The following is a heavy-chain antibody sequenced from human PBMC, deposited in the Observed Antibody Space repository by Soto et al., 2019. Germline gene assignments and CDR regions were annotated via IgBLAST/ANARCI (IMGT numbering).Heavy chain of an antibody. D-gene: IGHD3-10*01. V-gene: IGHV4-59*11. CDR1: GGSISDHY. CDR3: ATRFHTSGALFDY. J-gene: IGHJ4*02. Sequence: SETLSLTCTVSGGSISDHYYMWIRQSPGKGLEYIGYIYNGGRTDYNPSLKSRVIISVDTSKNQFSLKLTSVTAADTAVYYCATRFHTSGALFDYRGQGTPVTVSS. CDR2: IYNGGRT.